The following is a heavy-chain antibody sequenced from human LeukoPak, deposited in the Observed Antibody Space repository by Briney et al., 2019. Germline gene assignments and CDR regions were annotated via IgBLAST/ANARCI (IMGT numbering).Heavy chain of an antibody. CDR2: ISGSGGSP. V-gene: IGHV3-23*01. CDR3: AKVWSFPPDYFDY. D-gene: IGHD3-3*01. Sequence: GGSLRLSCAASGFTFSSYAMSWVRQAPGKGLEWVSAISGSGGSPYYADSVKGRFTISRDNSKNTLYLQMNSLRAEDTAVYYCAKVWSFPPDYFDYWGQGTLVTVSS. J-gene: IGHJ4*02. CDR1: GFTFSSYA.